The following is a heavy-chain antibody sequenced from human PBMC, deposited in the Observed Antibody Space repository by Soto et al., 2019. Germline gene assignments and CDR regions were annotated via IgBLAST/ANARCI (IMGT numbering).Heavy chain of an antibody. CDR2: IYHSGST. Sequence: PSETLSLTCAVSGGSISSGGYFWSWIRQPPGKGLEWIGYIYHSGSTYYNPSLKSRVTISVDRSKNQVSLKLSSVTAADTAVYYCASLFGDPGTSYFDNLCQEALLTISS. CDR3: ASLFGDPGTSYFDN. V-gene: IGHV4-30-2*01. D-gene: IGHD2-21*02. J-gene: IGHJ4*02. CDR1: GGSISSGGYF.